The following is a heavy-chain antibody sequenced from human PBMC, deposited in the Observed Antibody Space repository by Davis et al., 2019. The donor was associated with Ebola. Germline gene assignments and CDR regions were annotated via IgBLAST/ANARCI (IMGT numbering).Heavy chain of an antibody. J-gene: IGHJ5*02. V-gene: IGHV3-23*01. CDR3: AKDRLDYDFWSGWFDP. D-gene: IGHD3-3*01. Sequence: PGGSLRLSCAASGLTFSSYAMSWVRQAPGKGLEWVSAISGSGGSTYYADSVKGRFTISRDNSKNTLYLQMNSLRAEDTAVYYCAKDRLDYDFWSGWFDPWGQGTLVTVSS. CDR1: GLTFSSYA. CDR2: ISGSGGST.